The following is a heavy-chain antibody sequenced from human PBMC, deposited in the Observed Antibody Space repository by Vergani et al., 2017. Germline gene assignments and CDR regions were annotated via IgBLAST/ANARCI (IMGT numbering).Heavy chain of an antibody. D-gene: IGHD3-10*01. J-gene: IGHJ3*02. CDR3: ARSGAYYGSGSRPIEAFDI. CDR2: INAGNGNT. V-gene: IGHV1-3*01. CDR1: GYTFTSYA. Sequence: QVQLVQSGAEVKKPGASVKVSCKASGYTFTSYAMHWVRQAPGQRLEWMGWINAGNGNTKYSQKFQGRVTITRDTSASTAYMELSSLRSEDTAVYYCARSGAYYGSGSRPIEAFDIWGQGTMVTVSS.